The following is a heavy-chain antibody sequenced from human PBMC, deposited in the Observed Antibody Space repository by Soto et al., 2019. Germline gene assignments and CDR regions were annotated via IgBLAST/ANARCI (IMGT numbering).Heavy chain of an antibody. CDR1: GFTFSSYG. CDR2: IWYDESNK. CDR3: ARDKRDYGDPVGWFDP. J-gene: IGHJ5*02. V-gene: IGHV3-33*01. Sequence: QVQLAESGGGVVQPGKSLRLSCAASGFTFSSYGMHWVRQAPGKGLEWVAVIWYDESNKYYADSVKGRFSISRDNSKNTLSLQMNSLRAEDTAVYYCARDKRDYGDPVGWFDPWGQGTLVTVSS. D-gene: IGHD4-17*01.